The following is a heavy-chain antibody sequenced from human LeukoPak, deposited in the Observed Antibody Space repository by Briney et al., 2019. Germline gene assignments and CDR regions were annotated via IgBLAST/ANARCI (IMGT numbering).Heavy chain of an antibody. CDR2: IKQDGSEK. CDR1: GFTFSSYW. CDR3: AKDKGDGSSSYYYYYGMDV. J-gene: IGHJ6*02. Sequence: GGSLRLSCAASGFTFSSYWMSWVRQAPGKGLEWVANIKQDGSEKYYVDSVKGRFTISRDNAKNSLYLQMNSLRAEDTALYYCAKDKGDGSSSYYYYYGMDVWGQGTTVTVSS. V-gene: IGHV3-7*03. D-gene: IGHD6-13*01.